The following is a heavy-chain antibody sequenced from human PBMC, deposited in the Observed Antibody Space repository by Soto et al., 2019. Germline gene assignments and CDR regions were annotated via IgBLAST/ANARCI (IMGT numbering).Heavy chain of an antibody. CDR1: GYTFTSYD. CDR3: GRKRRITIFGVVRRHYYYYMDV. D-gene: IGHD3-3*01. Sequence: ASVKVSCKASGYTFTSYDINWVRQATGQGLEWMGWMNPNSGNTGYAQKFQGRVTMTRNTSISTAYMELSSLRSEDTAVYYCGRKRRITIFGVVRRHYYYYMDVWGKGATVTVSS. V-gene: IGHV1-8*01. CDR2: MNPNSGNT. J-gene: IGHJ6*03.